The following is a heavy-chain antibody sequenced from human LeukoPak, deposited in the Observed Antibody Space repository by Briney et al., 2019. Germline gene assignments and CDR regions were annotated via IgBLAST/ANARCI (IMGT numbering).Heavy chain of an antibody. D-gene: IGHD3-10*01. V-gene: IGHV3-21*01. J-gene: IGHJ4*02. Sequence: GGSLRLSCAASGFTFSSYAMNWVRQAPGKGLEWVSSISSSSSYIYYADSVKGRFTISRDNAKNSLYLQMNSLRAEDTAVYYCARDGGNYYGSADFDYWGQGTLVTVSS. CDR2: ISSSSSYI. CDR1: GFTFSSYA. CDR3: ARDGGNYYGSADFDY.